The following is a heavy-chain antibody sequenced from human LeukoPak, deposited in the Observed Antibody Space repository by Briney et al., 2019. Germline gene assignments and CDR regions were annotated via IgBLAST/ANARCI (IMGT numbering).Heavy chain of an antibody. CDR1: GYTFTGYY. CDR3: ARAAAGTPGGVDY. D-gene: IGHD6-13*01. CDR2: INPNNGAT. V-gene: IGHV1-2*06. Sequence: ASVTVSCKASGYTFTGYYMHWVRQAPGQGLEWMGRINPNNGATNYAQKLQGRVTITGDTSISTAYMELSSVTAADTAVYYFARAAAGTPGGVDYWGQRTLVTVSS. J-gene: IGHJ4*02.